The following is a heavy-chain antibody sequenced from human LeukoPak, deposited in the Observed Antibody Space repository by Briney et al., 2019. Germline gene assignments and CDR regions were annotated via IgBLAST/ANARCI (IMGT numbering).Heavy chain of an antibody. V-gene: IGHV4-59*01. CDR3: ARDSRGIAAAATWGDYYFDY. CDR2: IYYSGST. D-gene: IGHD6-13*01. J-gene: IGHJ4*02. CDR1: GGSISSYY. Sequence: SETLSLTCTVSGGSISSYYWSWIRQPPGKGLEWVGDIYYSGSTNYNPSLKSRVTISVDTSNNQFSLKLSSVTAADTAVYYCARDSRGIAAAATWGDYYFDYWGQGTLVTVSS.